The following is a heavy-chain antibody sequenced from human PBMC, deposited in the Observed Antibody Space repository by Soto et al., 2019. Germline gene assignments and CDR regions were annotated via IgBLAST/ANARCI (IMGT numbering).Heavy chain of an antibody. J-gene: IGHJ6*02. V-gene: IGHV4-39*01. D-gene: IGHD6-13*01. Sequence: PSETLSLTCTVSGDSITSNSYFWAWIRQPPGKGLEWIGSIYYSGTTYYNPSLKSRVTISVDRSKNRFSLKLSSVTAADTAVYYCARGSRVKMPAASGRDYYYHGLDVWGQGTAVT. CDR2: IYYSGTT. CDR3: ARGSRVKMPAASGRDYYYHGLDV. CDR1: GDSITSNSYF.